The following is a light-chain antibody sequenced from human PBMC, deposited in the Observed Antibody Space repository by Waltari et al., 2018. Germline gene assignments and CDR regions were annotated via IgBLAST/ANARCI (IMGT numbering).Light chain of an antibody. CDR2: EVT. J-gene: IGLJ3*02. CDR1: SRDVGSYNL. V-gene: IGLV2-23*02. Sequence: QSALTQPASVSGSPGQSITLSCTGSSRDVGSYNLVSWYQQHPDKAPILIIYEVTKRPSGVSTRFSGSKSGNTASLTISGLQAEDEADYYCCSYAGSTTWVFGGGTKLTVL. CDR3: CSYAGSTTWV.